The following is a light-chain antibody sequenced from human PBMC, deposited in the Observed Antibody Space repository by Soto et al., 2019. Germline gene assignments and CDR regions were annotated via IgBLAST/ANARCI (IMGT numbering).Light chain of an antibody. CDR2: GAS. CDR3: QQYNKWPYT. V-gene: IGKV3-15*01. J-gene: IGKJ2*01. CDR1: QSVSSN. Sequence: EIVMTQSPATLSVSPGERATLSCRASQSVSSNLAWYQQKPGQAPRLLIYGASTRATGIPARFSGSGSGTEFTLTISSLQSGDLAVYYCQQYNKWPYTFGQGTKLEIK.